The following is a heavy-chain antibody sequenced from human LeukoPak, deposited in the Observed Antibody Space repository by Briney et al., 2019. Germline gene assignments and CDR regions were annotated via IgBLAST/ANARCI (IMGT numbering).Heavy chain of an antibody. CDR1: GGPISSSIFF. J-gene: IGHJ4*02. D-gene: IGHD3-22*01. V-gene: IGHV4-39*01. Sequence: SETLSLTCTVSGGPISSSIFFWGWIRRPPGKGLEWIGSIYYSGGTLYNPSLKSRITISIDTSKNQFSLKLSSVTAADTAVYYCARHKSLGSSAYYYPFDYWGLGNLVTVSS. CDR2: IYYSGGT. CDR3: ARHKSLGSSAYYYPFDY.